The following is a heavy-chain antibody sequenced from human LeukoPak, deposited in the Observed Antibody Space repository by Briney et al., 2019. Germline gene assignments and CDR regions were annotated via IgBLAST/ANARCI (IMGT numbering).Heavy chain of an antibody. CDR1: GGSISSSSYY. J-gene: IGHJ4*02. V-gene: IGHV4-39*07. CDR2: IYYSGST. Sequence: SETLSLTCTVSGGSISSSSYYWGWIRQPPGKGLGWIGSIYYSGSTYYNPSLKSRVTILVDTSKNQFSLKLSSVTAADTAVYYCARDLGYCSGGSCYYFDYWGQGTLVTVSS. CDR3: ARDLGYCSGGSCYYFDY. D-gene: IGHD2-15*01.